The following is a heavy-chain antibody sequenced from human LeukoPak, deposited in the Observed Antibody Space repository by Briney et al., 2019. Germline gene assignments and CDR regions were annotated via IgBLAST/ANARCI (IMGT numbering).Heavy chain of an antibody. CDR1: GFTFSSFG. V-gene: IGHV3-23*01. J-gene: IGHJ6*04. CDR2: ISGSGVST. Sequence: GGSLRLSCAASGFTFSSFGMSWVRQAPGKGLEWVSAISGSGVSTYYADSVKGRFTISRDNSKNSLYLQMNSLRAEDTAVYFCAKSTRAVMAMMDVWGKGTTVTVSS. D-gene: IGHD3-16*01. CDR3: AKSTRAVMAMMDV.